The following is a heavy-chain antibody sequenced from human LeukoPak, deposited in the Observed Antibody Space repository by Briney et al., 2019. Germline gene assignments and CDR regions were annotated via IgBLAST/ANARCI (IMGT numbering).Heavy chain of an antibody. J-gene: IGHJ4*02. CDR1: GLTFSSYS. Sequence: GGSLRLSCAASGLTFSSYSMNWVRQAPGKGLEWVSSISSSSSYIYYADSVKGRFTISRDNAKNSLYLQMNSLRAEDTAVYYCARVRSSGWLVDYWGQGTLVTVSS. CDR3: ARVRSSGWLVDY. CDR2: ISSSSSYI. D-gene: IGHD6-19*01. V-gene: IGHV3-21*01.